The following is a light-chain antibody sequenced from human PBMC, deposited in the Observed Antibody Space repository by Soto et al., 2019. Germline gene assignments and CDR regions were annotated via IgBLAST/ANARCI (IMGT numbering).Light chain of an antibody. V-gene: IGKV3-15*01. CDR3: QQYKNWTPLT. CDR1: QSVSYN. Sequence: EIVMTQSPATLSVSPGETATLSCRASQSVSYNLAWYQQKPGQGPRLLIYGAFTRATGIPARFSGSGSGTEFTLTISSLQSEDFAVYYCQQYKNWTPLTFGGGTKVESK. CDR2: GAF. J-gene: IGKJ4*01.